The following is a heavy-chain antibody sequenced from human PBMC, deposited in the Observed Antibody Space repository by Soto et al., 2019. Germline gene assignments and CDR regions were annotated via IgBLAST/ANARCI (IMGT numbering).Heavy chain of an antibody. J-gene: IGHJ4*02. CDR3: ARDRESLSY. V-gene: IGHV3-21*01. Sequence: PGGSLRLSCAASGFTFSYYTMNWVRQAPGKGLEWVSSIISSDYICYADSVKGRFTISRDNAKNSVYLQMDSLRAEDTAVYYCARDRESLSYWGQGTLVTVSS. CDR1: GFTFSYYT. CDR2: IISSDYI.